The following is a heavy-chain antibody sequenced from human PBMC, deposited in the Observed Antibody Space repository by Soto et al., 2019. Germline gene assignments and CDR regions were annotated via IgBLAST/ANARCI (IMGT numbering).Heavy chain of an antibody. V-gene: IGHV1-69*12. Sequence: QVQLVQSGVEVKKPGSSVKVSCKASGGTLNSYAIDWVRQAPGQGLEWMGGIIPIFGNTYYAQRLQGRVKLPADESTRTAYMELSTLTSEDTAVYYWARGTVTGSEYNFYYYGMDVWGQGTTVIVSS. CDR3: ARGTVTGSEYNFYYYGMDV. J-gene: IGHJ6*02. D-gene: IGHD1-1*01. CDR2: IIPIFGNT. CDR1: GGTLNSYA.